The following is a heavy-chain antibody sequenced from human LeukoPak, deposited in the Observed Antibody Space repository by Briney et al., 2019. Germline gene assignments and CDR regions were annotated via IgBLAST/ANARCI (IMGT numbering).Heavy chain of an antibody. J-gene: IGHJ3*02. CDR2: ITPFNGST. CDR3: ATSHDYGDYVPAFDI. D-gene: IGHD4-17*01. Sequence: GASVTVSCKASGYTFTYRYLHWVRQAPGQALEWMGWITPFNGSTSYAQKFQDRVTITRDRSMSTAYMELSSLRSEDTAMYYCATSHDYGDYVPAFDIWGQGTMVTVSS. CDR1: GYTFTYRY. V-gene: IGHV1-45*02.